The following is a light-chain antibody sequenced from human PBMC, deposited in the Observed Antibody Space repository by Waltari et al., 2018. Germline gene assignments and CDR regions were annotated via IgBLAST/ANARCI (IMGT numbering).Light chain of an antibody. CDR3: MHSVQHPWT. J-gene: IGKJ1*01. CDR1: ESLVFYDGKTY. V-gene: IGKV2D-29*01. CDR2: EDS. Sequence: DIVMTQTPLSLSVTPGQPASISCKSSESLVFYDGKTYLSWYLQRPGQPPQLLIYEDSKRFSGVSDRVSGCGSGTDFTLKISRGEAEDVGIYYCMHSVQHPWTFGQGTKVEIK.